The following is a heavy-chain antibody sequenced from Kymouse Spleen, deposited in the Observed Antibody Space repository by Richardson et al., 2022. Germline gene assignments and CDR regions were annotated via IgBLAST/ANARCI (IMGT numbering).Heavy chain of an antibody. CDR3: ARDEEQQLVRGYYYYYGMDV. V-gene: IGHV3-21*03. D-gene: IGHD6-13*01. Sequence: EVQLVESGGGLVKPGGSLRLSCAASGFTFSSYSMNWVRQAPGKGLEWVSSISSSSSYIYYADSVKGRFTISRDNAKNSLYLQMNSLRAEDTAVYYCARDEEQQLVRGYYYYYGMDVWGQGTTVTVSS. CDR2: ISSSSSYI. CDR1: GFTFSSYS. J-gene: IGHJ6*02.